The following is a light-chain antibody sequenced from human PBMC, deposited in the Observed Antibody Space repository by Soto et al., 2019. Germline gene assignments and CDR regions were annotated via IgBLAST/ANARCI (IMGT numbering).Light chain of an antibody. J-gene: IGKJ1*01. CDR1: QTISSW. CDR2: KAS. Sequence: DIQMTQSPSTLSASVGDRVTITCRASQTISSWLAWYQQKPGKAPKLLIYKASSLESGVPSRFSGSGSGTEFTLTNSSLQPDDFATYYCQQYHSYPWTFGQGTKVEFK. V-gene: IGKV1-5*03. CDR3: QQYHSYPWT.